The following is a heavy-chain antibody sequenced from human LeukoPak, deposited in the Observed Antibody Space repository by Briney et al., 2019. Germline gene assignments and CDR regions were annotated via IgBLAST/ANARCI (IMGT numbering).Heavy chain of an antibody. V-gene: IGHV3-30*18. CDR1: GFTFSSFA. CDR2: ISIDGTRE. Sequence: AGGSLRLSCAASGFTFSSFAMHWVRQAPGKGLEWVTVISIDGTREHYADSVKGRFTISRDNSKNTLYLQMNSLRAEDTAVYYCAEGGGPGYFDCWGQGTLVTVSS. D-gene: IGHD3-10*01. J-gene: IGHJ4*02. CDR3: AEGGGPGYFDC.